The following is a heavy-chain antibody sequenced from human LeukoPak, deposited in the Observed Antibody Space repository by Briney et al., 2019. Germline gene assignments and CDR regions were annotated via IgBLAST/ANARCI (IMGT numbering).Heavy chain of an antibody. Sequence: GGSLRLSCAASGFTFSTYWLHWVRQAPGKGLVWVSRINSDGSSTIYADSVKGRFTISRDNSKNTLYLQMNSLRTEDTAVYYCARAGDYGSGSFRWRHFDYWGQGTLVTVSS. J-gene: IGHJ4*02. CDR2: INSDGSST. CDR1: GFTFSTYW. V-gene: IGHV3-74*01. D-gene: IGHD3-10*01. CDR3: ARAGDYGSGSFRWRHFDY.